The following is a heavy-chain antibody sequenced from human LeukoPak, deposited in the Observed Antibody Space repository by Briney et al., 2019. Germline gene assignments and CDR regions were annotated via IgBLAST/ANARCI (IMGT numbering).Heavy chain of an antibody. CDR1: GFTFSSYS. CDR3: AREVRGGYCSSTSCYTS. Sequence: GGSLRLSCAASGFTFSSYSMNWVRQAPGKGLEWVSSISSGSSYIYYADSVKGRFTISRDNAKNSLYLQMNSLRAEDTAVYYCAREVRGGYCSSTSCYTSRGQGTLVTVSS. D-gene: IGHD2-2*02. V-gene: IGHV3-21*01. CDR2: ISSGSSYI. J-gene: IGHJ4*02.